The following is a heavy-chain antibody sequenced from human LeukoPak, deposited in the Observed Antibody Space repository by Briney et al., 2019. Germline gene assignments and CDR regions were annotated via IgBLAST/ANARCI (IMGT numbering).Heavy chain of an antibody. CDR1: GGSVSSGSYY. J-gene: IGHJ5*02. CDR2: INHSGST. Sequence: PSETLSLTCTVSGGSVSSGSYYWSWIRQPPGKGLEWIGEINHSGSTNYNPSLKSRVTISVDTSKNQFSLKLSSVTAADTAVYYCARGARRRPHNWFDPWGQGTLVTVSS. CDR3: ARGARRRPHNWFDP. V-gene: IGHV4-39*07.